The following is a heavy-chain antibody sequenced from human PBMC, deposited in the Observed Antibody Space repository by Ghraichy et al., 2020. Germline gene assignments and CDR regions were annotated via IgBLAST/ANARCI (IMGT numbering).Heavy chain of an antibody. D-gene: IGHD3-22*01. CDR3: ARELYYYDSSGPVFDY. J-gene: IGHJ4*02. CDR1: GGSISSYY. V-gene: IGHV4-59*01. CDR2: IYYSGST. Sequence: SETLSLTCTVSGGSISSYYWSWIRQPPGKGLEWIGYIYYSGSTKYNPSLKSRVTISVDTSKNQFSLKLSSVTAADTAVYYCARELYYYDSSGPVFDYLGQGTLVTVSS.